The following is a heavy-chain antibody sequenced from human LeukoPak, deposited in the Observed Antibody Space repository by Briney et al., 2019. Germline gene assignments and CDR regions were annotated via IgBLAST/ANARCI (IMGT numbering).Heavy chain of an antibody. Sequence: PSETLSLTCTVSGGSISSYYWSWIRQPPGKGLEWIGYIYHSGSTYYNPSLKSRVTISVDRSKNQFSLKLSSVTAADTAVYYCARRNTIFGWDYWGQGTLVTVSS. D-gene: IGHD3-3*01. CDR1: GGSISSYY. J-gene: IGHJ4*02. V-gene: IGHV4-59*12. CDR2: IYHSGST. CDR3: ARRNTIFGWDY.